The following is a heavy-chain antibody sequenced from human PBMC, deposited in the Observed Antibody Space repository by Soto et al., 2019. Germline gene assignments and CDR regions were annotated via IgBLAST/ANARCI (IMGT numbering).Heavy chain of an antibody. CDR3: ATPGPY. CDR1: GFTFSSYG. CDR2: IWFDGSNK. V-gene: IGHV3-33*01. Sequence: GGSLILSCAASGFTFSSYGMHWVRQAPGKGLEWVAVIWFDGSNKFYADSVKGRFTISRDNSKNTVSLQMNSLRDEDAAAYYCATPGPYWGQGNLVTVYS. J-gene: IGHJ4*02.